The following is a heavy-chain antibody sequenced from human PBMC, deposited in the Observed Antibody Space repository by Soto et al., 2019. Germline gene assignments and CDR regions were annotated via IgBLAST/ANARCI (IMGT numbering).Heavy chain of an antibody. CDR3: AKGLVGYVFGVQDYYFGMDV. V-gene: IGHV3-30*18. CDR1: GFKFSTYG. CDR2: ISYDGNNK. D-gene: IGHD1-26*01. Sequence: QVQLVESGGGVVQPGRSLRLSCGASGFKFSTYGMHWVRQAPGKGLEWVAVISYDGNNKDYADSVKSRFTISRDNSKNTSYRQMNSLRAEDTAVYYCAKGLVGYVFGVQDYYFGMDVWGQGTTVAVSS. J-gene: IGHJ6*02.